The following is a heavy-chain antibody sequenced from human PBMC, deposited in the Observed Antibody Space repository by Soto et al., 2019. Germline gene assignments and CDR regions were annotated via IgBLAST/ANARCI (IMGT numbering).Heavy chain of an antibody. CDR2: INAGNGNT. CDR1: GYTFTGYA. Sequence: ASVKVSCKASGYTFTGYAMHWVRQAPGQRVEWMGWINAGNGNTKYSQKFQGRVTITRDTSASTAYMELSSLRSEDTAVYYCARDQAIVVVPAAIGPYGMDVWGQGTTVTVSS. V-gene: IGHV1-3*01. D-gene: IGHD2-2*01. CDR3: ARDQAIVVVPAAIGPYGMDV. J-gene: IGHJ6*02.